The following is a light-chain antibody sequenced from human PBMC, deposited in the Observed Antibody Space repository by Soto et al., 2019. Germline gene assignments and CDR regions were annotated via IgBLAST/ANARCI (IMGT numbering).Light chain of an antibody. V-gene: IGKV4-1*01. CDR1: QSVLFSSDNKNY. CDR2: WAT. J-gene: IGKJ3*01. CDR3: HQYYSTPWT. Sequence: DIVMTQSPDSLAVSLGERATINCKSSQSVLFSSDNKNYLAWYQQKPGQPPKLLIYWATTREFGVPDRFSGSGSGTDFTLTISSLQAEDVAVYYCHQYYSTPWTFGPGTKVDIK.